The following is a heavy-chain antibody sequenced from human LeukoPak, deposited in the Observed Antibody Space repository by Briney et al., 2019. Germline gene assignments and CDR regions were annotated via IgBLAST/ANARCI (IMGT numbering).Heavy chain of an antibody. CDR1: GFTFSSYA. V-gene: IGHV3-23*01. CDR2: IGVGGGNT. J-gene: IGHJ4*02. Sequence: GGSLRLSCAASGFTFSSYAMNWVRQAPGKGLEWVSTIGVGGGNTYYADSVEGRFTISRDNAKNTLYLQMNSLRAEDTAVYYCAQRGAFTSDPLDYWGQGTLVTVSS. CDR3: AQRGAFTSDPLDY. D-gene: IGHD3-16*01.